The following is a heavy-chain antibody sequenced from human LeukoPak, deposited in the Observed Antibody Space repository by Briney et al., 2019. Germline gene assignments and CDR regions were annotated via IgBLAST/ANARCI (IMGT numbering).Heavy chain of an antibody. V-gene: IGHV3-21*01. CDR2: ISSSSSYI. D-gene: IGHD4-17*01. Sequence: GGSLRLSCAASGFTFSSYSMNWVRQAPGKGLEWVSSISSSSSYIYYADSVKGRFTISRDNAKNSLYLQMNSLRAEDTAVYYCARESSRPDYGDYEVYWGQGTLVTVSS. CDR1: GFTFSSYS. J-gene: IGHJ4*02. CDR3: ARESSRPDYGDYEVY.